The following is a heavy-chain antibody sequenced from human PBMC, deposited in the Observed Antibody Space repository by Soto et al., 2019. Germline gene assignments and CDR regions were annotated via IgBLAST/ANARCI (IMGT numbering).Heavy chain of an antibody. V-gene: IGHV3-33*01. CDR3: ARDSRRYYYGAGSGSNDY. Sequence: QVQLVESGGGVVQPGRSLRLSCAASGFTFSSYGMHWVRQAPGKGLEWVAVIWYDVSNKYYEDSVKGRFTISRDNSKNTLYLQMNSLRAEDTAVYYCARDSRRYYYGAGSGSNDYWGQGTLVTVSS. D-gene: IGHD3-10*01. J-gene: IGHJ4*02. CDR2: IWYDVSNK. CDR1: GFTFSSYG.